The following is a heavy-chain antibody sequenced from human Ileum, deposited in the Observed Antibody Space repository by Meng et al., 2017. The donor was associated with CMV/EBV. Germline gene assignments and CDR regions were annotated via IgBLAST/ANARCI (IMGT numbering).Heavy chain of an antibody. CDR1: GDFIRGGGFY. Sequence: QVQLQESGPGLVKPSQTLSLTCAVSGDFIRGGGFYWTWIRQPPGKALEWIGYIYFSGSTYYNPSLKSRVTISVDTAKNQFSLNLNPVTAADTAVYYCARGPGGDWFDPWGQGTLVTVSS. J-gene: IGHJ5*02. CDR2: IYFSGST. D-gene: IGHD3-16*01. CDR3: ARGPGGDWFDP. V-gene: IGHV4-30-4*01.